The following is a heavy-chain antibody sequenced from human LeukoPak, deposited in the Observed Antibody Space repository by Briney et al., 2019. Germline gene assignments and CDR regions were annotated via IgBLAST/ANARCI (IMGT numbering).Heavy chain of an antibody. CDR1: GGTFSSYA. V-gene: IGHV1-69*04. Sequence: SVKVSYKASGGTFSSYAISWVRQAPGQGLEWMGRIIPILGIANYAQKFQGRVTITADKSTSTAYMELSSLRSEDTAVYYCARDGYSSSWYSDYWGQGTLVTVSS. CDR2: IIPILGIA. D-gene: IGHD6-13*01. J-gene: IGHJ4*02. CDR3: ARDGYSSSWYSDY.